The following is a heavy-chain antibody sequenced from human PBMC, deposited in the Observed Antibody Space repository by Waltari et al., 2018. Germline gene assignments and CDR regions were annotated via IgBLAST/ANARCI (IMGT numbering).Heavy chain of an antibody. Sequence: QVQLVQSGSELKKPGASVKVSCKASGYTITSYAIKWVRQAPGQGLELIGWINTNTGNPAYFQGFTGRFVFSLDTSVSTAYLQISNLKAEDTAIYYCAREVVPAATIVVNWFDPWGQGTLVTVSS. V-gene: IGHV7-4-1*02. CDR2: INTNTGNP. CDR3: AREVVPAATIVVNWFDP. D-gene: IGHD2-2*01. CDR1: GYTITSYA. J-gene: IGHJ5*02.